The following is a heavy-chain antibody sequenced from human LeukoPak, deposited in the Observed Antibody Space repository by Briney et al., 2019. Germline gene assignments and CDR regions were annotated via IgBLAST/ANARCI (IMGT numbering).Heavy chain of an antibody. V-gene: IGHV1-2*02. J-gene: IGHJ4*01. CDR3: AVERVRYCSGGSCYDVDY. D-gene: IGHD2-15*01. CDR1: GYTFTTYN. CDR2: INPNSGVT. Sequence: ASVKVSCKASGYTFTTYNINWVRQAPGQGLEWMGWINPNSGVTNYAQKFHGRVTMTRHTSISTACLQLSRRRSDDTARYYYAVERVRYCSGGSCYDVDYRGHGTLVTVSS.